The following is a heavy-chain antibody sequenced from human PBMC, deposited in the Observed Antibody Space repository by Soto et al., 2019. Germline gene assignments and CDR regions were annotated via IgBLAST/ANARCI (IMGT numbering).Heavy chain of an antibody. Sequence: SLNGACKTSGGSFSGYAVSWVRQDPGQGLEWMGGIIPIFGTANYAQKFQGRVTITADESTSTAYMELSSLRSEDTAVYYCAETYYYDSSGPFQHWGQGTLVTVSS. D-gene: IGHD3-22*01. J-gene: IGHJ1*01. CDR1: GGSFSGYA. V-gene: IGHV1-69*13. CDR2: IIPIFGTA. CDR3: AETYYYDSSGPFQH.